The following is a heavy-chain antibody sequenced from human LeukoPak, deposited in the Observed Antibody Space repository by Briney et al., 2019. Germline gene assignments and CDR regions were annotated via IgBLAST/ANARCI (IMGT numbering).Heavy chain of an antibody. CDR2: IKEDATES. CDR3: VRDRGWYHFDL. J-gene: IGHJ4*02. CDR1: GFTFSSYW. D-gene: IGHD3-10*01. V-gene: IGHV3-7*01. Sequence: TGGSLRLSCAASGFTFSSYWMTWIRKAPGKGLEWVAHIKEDATESRSADSVKGRFTISRDNTKNSLFLQLNSLRAEDTAVYYCVRDRGWYHFDLWGQGTLVTVSS.